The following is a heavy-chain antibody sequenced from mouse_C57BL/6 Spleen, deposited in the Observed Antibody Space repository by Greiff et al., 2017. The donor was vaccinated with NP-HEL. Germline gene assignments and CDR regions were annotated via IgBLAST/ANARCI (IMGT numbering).Heavy chain of an antibody. CDR2: INPSSGYT. Sequence: VKLQESGAELAKPGASVKLSCKASGYTFTSYWMHWVKQRPGQGLEWIGYINPSSGYTKYNQKFKDKATLTADKSSSTAYMQLSSLTYEDSAVYYCANYYYGSSYYFDYWGQGTTLTVSS. J-gene: IGHJ2*01. CDR3: ANYYYGSSYYFDY. D-gene: IGHD1-1*01. CDR1: GYTFTSYW. V-gene: IGHV1-7*01.